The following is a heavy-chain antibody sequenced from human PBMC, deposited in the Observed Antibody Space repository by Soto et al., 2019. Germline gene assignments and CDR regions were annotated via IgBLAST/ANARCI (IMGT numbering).Heavy chain of an antibody. V-gene: IGHV1-18*01. CDR2: IIAYTGNT. Sequence: QVQLVQSGAEVKKPGTSVKVSCKASGYTFTSYGISWVRQAPGQGLAWMGCIIAYTGNTNYAQKLQGRVTMTTDTTTRTAYMELRSLRSDDTAVYSCARGVGWEPLDYWGQGTLVTVSS. D-gene: IGHD1-26*01. CDR3: ARGVGWEPLDY. CDR1: GYTFTSYG. J-gene: IGHJ4*02.